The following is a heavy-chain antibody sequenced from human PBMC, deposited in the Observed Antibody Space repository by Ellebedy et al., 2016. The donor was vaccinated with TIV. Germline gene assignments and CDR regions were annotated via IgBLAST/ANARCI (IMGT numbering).Heavy chain of an antibody. CDR2: INTDGTTT. J-gene: IGHJ4*02. V-gene: IGHV3-74*01. CDR1: GFTFSSYW. D-gene: IGHD4-11*01. Sequence: GESLKISCAVSGFTFSSYWMHWVRQAPGKGLVWVSRINTDGTTTTYADSVKGRFTISRDNAKNTLYLQMNSLRAEDTAVYYCATNKDYIMGYWGQGTLVTVSS. CDR3: ATNKDYIMGY.